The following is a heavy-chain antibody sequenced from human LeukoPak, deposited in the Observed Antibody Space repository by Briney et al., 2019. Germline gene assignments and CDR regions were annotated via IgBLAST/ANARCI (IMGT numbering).Heavy chain of an antibody. D-gene: IGHD2-2*01. J-gene: IGHJ4*02. V-gene: IGHV3-15*01. Sequence: GGSLRLSCAASGFTFSNAWMSWVRQAPGKGLEWVCRIKSKTDGGTTDYAAPVKGRFTISRDDSKNTLYLQMNSLKTEDTAVYYCTTRSKYCSSTSCYHFDYWGQGTLVTVSS. CDR3: TTRSKYCSSTSCYHFDY. CDR1: GFTFSNAW. CDR2: IKSKTDGGTT.